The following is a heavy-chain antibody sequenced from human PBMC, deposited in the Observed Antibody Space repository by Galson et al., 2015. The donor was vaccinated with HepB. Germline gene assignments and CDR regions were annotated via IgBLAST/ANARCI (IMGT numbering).Heavy chain of an antibody. J-gene: IGHJ5*01. CDR2: INGKGDST. V-gene: IGHV3-23*01. CDR3: TKGYGLFDS. Sequence: SLRLSCAASGFAFDSHAMSWVRQAPGRGLEWISGINGKGDSTFYAGSVKGRFTVSKEHSNKMLYLQMNSLRSEDAGLYFCTKGYGLFDSWGQGILVTVSS. CDR1: GFAFDSHA. D-gene: IGHD5-18*01.